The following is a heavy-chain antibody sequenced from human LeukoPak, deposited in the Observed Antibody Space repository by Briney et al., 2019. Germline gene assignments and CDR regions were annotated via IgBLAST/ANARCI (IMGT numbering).Heavy chain of an antibody. Sequence: ASVKVSCKASDYTFTSYGISWVRQAPGQGLEWMGWISGYNGNTKYAQKVLGRVTMTTDTSTSTAYMELRSLRSDDTAVYYCARSGWGNRQAFDIWGQRTMVTVSS. V-gene: IGHV1-18*01. CDR3: ARSGWGNRQAFDI. J-gene: IGHJ3*02. CDR2: ISGYNGNT. CDR1: DYTFTSYG. D-gene: IGHD6-19*01.